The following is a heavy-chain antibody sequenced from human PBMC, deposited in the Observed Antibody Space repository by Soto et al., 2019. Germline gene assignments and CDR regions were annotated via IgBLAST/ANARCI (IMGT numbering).Heavy chain of an antibody. CDR2: IYHSGST. J-gene: IGHJ4*02. CDR1: GGSISSGGYS. Sequence: QLQLQESGSGLVKPSQTLSLTCAVSGGSISSGGYSWSWIRQPPGKGLEWIGYIYHSGSTYYNPSLRGRVTVSVTRSKNPFTLKLRSVTAADTAVYSCARAGGLGAVAADYWGQGTLVTVSS. D-gene: IGHD6-19*01. V-gene: IGHV4-30-2*01. CDR3: ARAGGLGAVAADY.